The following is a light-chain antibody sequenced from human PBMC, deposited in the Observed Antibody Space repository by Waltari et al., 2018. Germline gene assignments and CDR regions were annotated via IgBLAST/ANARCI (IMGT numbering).Light chain of an antibody. CDR3: QHYVRLPAT. J-gene: IGKJ1*01. V-gene: IGKV3-20*01. CDR1: QSVSRT. CDR2: GAS. Sequence: EIVLTQSPGTLSLSPGARAPLSCRASQSVSRTLAWYQQKPGQAPKPLIYGASIRATGIPDRFTGSGSETYFSLTISSLEPEDFAIYFCQHYVRLPATFGQGTKVEIK.